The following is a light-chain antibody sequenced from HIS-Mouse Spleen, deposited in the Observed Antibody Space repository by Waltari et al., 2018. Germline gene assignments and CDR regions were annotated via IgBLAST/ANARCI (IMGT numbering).Light chain of an antibody. CDR3: QQLNSYPPT. CDR2: AAS. CDR1: QSVSSN. Sequence: EIVMTQSPATLSVSPGERATLSCRASQSVSSNLAWYQQKPGPAPRLLIYAASTLQSGVPSRFSGSGSGTEFTLTISSLQPEDFATYYCQQLNSYPPTFGQGTKVEIK. J-gene: IGKJ1*01. V-gene: IGKV3-15*01.